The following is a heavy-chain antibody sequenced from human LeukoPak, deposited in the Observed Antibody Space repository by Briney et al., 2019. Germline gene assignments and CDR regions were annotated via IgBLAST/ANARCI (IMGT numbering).Heavy chain of an antibody. CDR2: ISSSSSYI. CDR1: GFTFSSYS. J-gene: IGHJ4*02. V-gene: IGHV3-21*01. D-gene: IGHD1-26*01. Sequence: GGSLRLSCAASGFTFSSYSMNWVRQAPGKGLEWVSSISSSSSYIYYADSVKGRFTISRDNAKNSLYLQMNSLRAEDTAVYYCARDQSGSYDLGLDHWGQGTLVTVSS. CDR3: ARDQSGSYDLGLDH.